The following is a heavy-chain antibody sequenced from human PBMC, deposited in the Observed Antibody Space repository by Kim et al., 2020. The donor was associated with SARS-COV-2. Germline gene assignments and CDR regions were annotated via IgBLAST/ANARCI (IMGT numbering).Heavy chain of an antibody. CDR3: ARGTAYGYVGYYYYGMDV. V-gene: IGHV1-69*13. J-gene: IGHJ6*02. CDR1: GGTFSSYA. Sequence: SVKVSCKASGGTFSSYAISWVRQAPGQGLEWMGGIIPIFGTANYAQKFQCRVTITADESTSTAYMELSSLRSEYTAVYYCARGTAYGYVGYYYYGMDVWGQGTTVTVSS. D-gene: IGHD5-18*01. CDR2: IIPIFGTA.